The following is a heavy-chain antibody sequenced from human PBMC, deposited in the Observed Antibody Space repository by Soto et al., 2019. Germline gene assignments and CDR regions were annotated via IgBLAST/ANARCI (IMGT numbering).Heavy chain of an antibody. CDR2: IYYSGST. Sequence: LETLSLTCSVAGGSISSYDWSWIRQPPGKGLEWIGYIYYSGSTNYNPSLKSRVTISVDTSKNQFSLKLSSVTAADTAVYYCARSRPPRTGSTFDYWGQGTLVTVSS. CDR3: ARSRPPRTGSTFDY. V-gene: IGHV4-59*01. CDR1: GGSISSYD. J-gene: IGHJ4*02. D-gene: IGHD3-9*01.